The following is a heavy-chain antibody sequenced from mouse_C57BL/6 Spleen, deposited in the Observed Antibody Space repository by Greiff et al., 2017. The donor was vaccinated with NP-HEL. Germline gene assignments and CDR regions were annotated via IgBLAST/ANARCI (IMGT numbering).Heavy chain of an antibody. CDR1: GYTFTSYW. J-gene: IGHJ4*01. CDR3: ARTIDGNYVGY. Sequence: VQLQQPGAELVRPGSSVKLSCKASGYTFTSYWMHWVKQRPIQGLEWIGNIDPSDSETHYNQKFKDKATLTVDKSSSTAYMQLSSLTSEDSAVYYCARTIDGNYVGYWGQGTSVTVSS. V-gene: IGHV1-52*01. CDR2: IDPSDSET. D-gene: IGHD2-1*01.